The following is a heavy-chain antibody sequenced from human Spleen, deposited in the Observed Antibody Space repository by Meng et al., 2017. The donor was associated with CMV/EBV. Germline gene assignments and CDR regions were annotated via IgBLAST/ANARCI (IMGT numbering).Heavy chain of an antibody. CDR1: GFTFSSYE. J-gene: IGHJ4*02. CDR3: ARERMTTPDY. Sequence: GGSLRLSCAASGFTFSSYEMNWVRQAPGKGLEWVSYISSSGSTIYYADSVKGRFTISRDNAKNSPYLQMNSLRAEDTAVYYCARERMTTPDYWGQGTLVTVSS. V-gene: IGHV3-48*03. D-gene: IGHD4-17*01. CDR2: ISSSGSTI.